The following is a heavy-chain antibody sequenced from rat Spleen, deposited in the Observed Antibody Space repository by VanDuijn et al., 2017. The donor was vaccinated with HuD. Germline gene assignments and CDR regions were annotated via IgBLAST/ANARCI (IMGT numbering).Heavy chain of an antibody. J-gene: IGHJ1*01. CDR2: ISYDGSST. V-gene: IGHV5-29*01. Sequence: EVQLVESDGGLVQPGRSLKLSCATSGFTFSDLYMAWVRQAPTKGLEWVATISYDGSSTYYRDSVKGRFTVSRDNAKSTLYLQMDSLRSEDTATYYCARQGYLRDWYFDFWGPGTMVTVSS. CDR1: GFTFSDLY. CDR3: ARQGYLRDWYFDF. D-gene: IGHD1-11*01.